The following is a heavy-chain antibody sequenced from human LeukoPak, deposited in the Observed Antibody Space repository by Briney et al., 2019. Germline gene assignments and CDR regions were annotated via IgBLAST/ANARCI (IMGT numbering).Heavy chain of an antibody. J-gene: IGHJ1*01. CDR3: VKEGAGTAWFEC. V-gene: IGHV3-23*01. D-gene: IGHD6-19*01. CDR1: GFSFSTYA. CDR2: ISASGGNT. Sequence: RGSLRLSCAASGFSFSTYAMSWVRQAPEKGLEWVSAISASGGNTYYPDSVKGRFTISRDNSKNTLYLQMIRLRAADPALYYCVKEGAGTAWFECGGQGSLVPVSS.